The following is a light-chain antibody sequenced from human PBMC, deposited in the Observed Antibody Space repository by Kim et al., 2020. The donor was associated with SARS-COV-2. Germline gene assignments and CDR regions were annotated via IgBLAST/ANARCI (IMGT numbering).Light chain of an antibody. CDR3: QYSGDSWT. CDR1: QSISSSY. CDR2: GAS. Sequence: EIVLTQSPGTLSLSPGERASLSCRASQSISSSYLAWYRQKPGQAPRLLIYGASSRVTGIPDRFSGSGSGTDFTLTISRLEPDDFAVYYCQYSGDSWTFGQGTKVDIK. V-gene: IGKV3-20*01. J-gene: IGKJ1*01.